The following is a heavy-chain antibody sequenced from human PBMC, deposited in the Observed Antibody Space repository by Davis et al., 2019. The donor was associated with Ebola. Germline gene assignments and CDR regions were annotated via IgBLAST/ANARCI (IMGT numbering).Heavy chain of an antibody. D-gene: IGHD3-22*01. CDR3: ARGISFYDSSGYSNWFDP. CDR2: IYYSGST. V-gene: IGHV4-59*12. J-gene: IGHJ5*02. Sequence: SETLSLTCTVPGDSISSDYWSWIRQSPGKGLEWIGYIYYSGSTNYNPSLKTRVTISVDTSKNQFSLKLSSVTAADTAVYYCARGISFYDSSGYSNWFDPWGQGTLVTVSS. CDR1: GDSISSDY.